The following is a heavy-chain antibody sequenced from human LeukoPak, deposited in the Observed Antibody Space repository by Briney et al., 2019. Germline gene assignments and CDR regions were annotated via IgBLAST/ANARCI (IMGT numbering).Heavy chain of an antibody. V-gene: IGHV3-23*01. D-gene: IGHD1-26*01. CDR2: ISVSGGST. J-gene: IGHJ1*01. CDR1: GFTFSSNG. CDR3: AKLNGARPEHFQH. Sequence: GGSLRLSCAASGFTFSSNGMSWVRQAPGKGLEWVSAISVSGGSTYYADSVKGRFTISRDNSKNTLYLQMNSLRAEDTAVYYCAKLNGARPEHFQHWGQGTLVTVSS.